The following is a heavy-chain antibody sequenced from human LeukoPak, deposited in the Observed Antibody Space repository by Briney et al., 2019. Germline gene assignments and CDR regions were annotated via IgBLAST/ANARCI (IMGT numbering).Heavy chain of an antibody. V-gene: IGHV1-58*02. CDR3: AAAYRYFYDRGGFFDY. D-gene: IGHD3-22*01. J-gene: IGHJ4*02. CDR1: GFTFTTSA. CDR2: IVVGSGNT. Sequence: SVKVSCKASGFTFTTSAMQWVRQARGQRLEWIGWIVVGSGNTNYAQKFQERVTITRDMSTSTAYMELSSLRSEDTAVYYCAAAYRYFYDRGGFFDYWGQGTLVTVSS.